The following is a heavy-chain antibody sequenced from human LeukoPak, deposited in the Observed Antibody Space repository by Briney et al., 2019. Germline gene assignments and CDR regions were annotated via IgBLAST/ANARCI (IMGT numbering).Heavy chain of an antibody. Sequence: GPLRLSCAASGFTFSSDSMNWVRQPPGTGVEWIGSIYYSGSSYYNPSLKSRVTISVDTSKNQFSLKLSSVTAANTAVYYCARHYYGSGERKIDYWGQGTLVTVSS. CDR2: IYYSGSS. CDR3: ARHYYGSGERKIDY. V-gene: IGHV4-39*01. CDR1: GFTFSSDSMN. D-gene: IGHD3-10*01. J-gene: IGHJ4*02.